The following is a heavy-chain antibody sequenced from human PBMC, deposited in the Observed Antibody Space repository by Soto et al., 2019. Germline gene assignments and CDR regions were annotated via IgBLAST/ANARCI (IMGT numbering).Heavy chain of an antibody. CDR1: GGSISSGDYF. CDR2: ISSVGST. V-gene: IGHV4-30-4*01. CDR3: ARGLVIRPYYYHGMDV. D-gene: IGHD3-9*01. J-gene: IGHJ6*02. Sequence: PSETLSLTCTVSGGSISSGDYFWSWVRQSPGKGLEWIGYISSVGSTYYNPSLKSRVSVSIDTSKNQFSLKLSSVTTTDTAVYYCARGLVIRPYYYHGMDVWGQGTTVTVS.